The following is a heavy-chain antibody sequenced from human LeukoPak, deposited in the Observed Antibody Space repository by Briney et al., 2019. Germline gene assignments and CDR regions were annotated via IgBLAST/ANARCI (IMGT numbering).Heavy chain of an antibody. V-gene: IGHV4-30-4*07. CDR2: IYYSGST. CDR3: ARFSAGTCDY. CDR1: GGSIGSGGYS. J-gene: IGHJ4*02. Sequence: SETLSLTCAVAGGSIGSGGYSWGWIRQPPGKGLEWIGYIYYSGSTYYNPSLKSRVTISVDTSKNQFSLKLSSVTAADTAVYYCARFSAGTCDYWGQGTLVTVSS.